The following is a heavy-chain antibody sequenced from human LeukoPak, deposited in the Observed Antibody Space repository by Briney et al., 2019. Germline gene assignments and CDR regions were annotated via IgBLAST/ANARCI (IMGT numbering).Heavy chain of an antibody. CDR3: ARARLRWLYYFDY. D-gene: IGHD4-17*01. CDR2: INHSGST. J-gene: IGHJ4*02. V-gene: IGHV4-34*01. Sequence: SETLSLTCAVYGGSFSGYYWSWIRQPPGKGLEWIGEINHSGSTNYNPSLKSRVTISVDTSKNQFSLKLSSVTAADTAVYYCARARLRWLYYFDYWGQGTLVTVSS. CDR1: GGSFSGYY.